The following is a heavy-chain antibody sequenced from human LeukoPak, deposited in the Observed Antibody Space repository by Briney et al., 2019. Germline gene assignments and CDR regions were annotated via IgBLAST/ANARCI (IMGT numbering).Heavy chain of an antibody. D-gene: IGHD3-22*01. CDR1: GSTFSSYW. Sequence: GGSLRLSCAASGSTFSSYWMHWVRQGPGKGLVWVSRINSDGSDTVYADSVKGRFTISRDNAKNTLYLQMNSLRAEDTAVYYCARDGFSSGYPYDAFDIWGQGTMVTVSS. CDR3: ARDGFSSGYPYDAFDI. V-gene: IGHV3-74*01. J-gene: IGHJ3*02. CDR2: INSDGSDT.